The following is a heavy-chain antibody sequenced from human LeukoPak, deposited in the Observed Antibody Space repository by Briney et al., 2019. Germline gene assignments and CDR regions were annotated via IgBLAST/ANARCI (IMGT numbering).Heavy chain of an antibody. CDR3: ARDSSGWWRFDY. Sequence: GGSLRLSCAASGFTFSSYSMNWVRQAPGKGLEWVSSISSSSSYIYYADSVKGRFTISRDNAKNSLYLQMNSLRAEDTAVYYCARDSSGWWRFDYWGQGTLVTVSS. CDR2: ISSSSSYI. CDR1: GFTFSSYS. D-gene: IGHD6-19*01. J-gene: IGHJ4*02. V-gene: IGHV3-21*01.